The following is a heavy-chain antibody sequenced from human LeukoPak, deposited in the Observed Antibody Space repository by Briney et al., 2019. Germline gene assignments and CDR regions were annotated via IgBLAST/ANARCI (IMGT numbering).Heavy chain of an antibody. CDR1: GFTFSSYA. D-gene: IGHD2-15*01. J-gene: IGHJ6*04. CDR2: ISGSGGST. Sequence: GGSLRLSCAASGFTFSSYAMSWVRQAPGKGLEWVSAISGSGGSTYYADSVKGRFTISRDNAKNSLYLQMNSLRAEDTAVYYCARVGSICSGGSCYSFYYYYGMDVWGKGTTVTVSS. V-gene: IGHV3-23*01. CDR3: ARVGSICSGGSCYSFYYYYGMDV.